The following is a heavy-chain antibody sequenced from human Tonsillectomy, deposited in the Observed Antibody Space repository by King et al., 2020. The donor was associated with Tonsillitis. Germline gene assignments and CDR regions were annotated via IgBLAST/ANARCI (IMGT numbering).Heavy chain of an antibody. CDR3: ARDAEYYYVSSPYRDFRYYYGMDV. V-gene: IGHV4-38-2*02. CDR2: IYHSGST. D-gene: IGHD3-22*01. Sequence: VQLQESGPGLVKPSETLSLTCAVSGYSISSGYYWGWIRQPPGKGLEWIGSIYHSGSTYYNPSLKSRVTISVDTSKNQFSLKLSSVTAADTAVYYCARDAEYYYVSSPYRDFRYYYGMDVWGQGTTVTVSS. CDR1: GYSISSGYY. J-gene: IGHJ6*02.